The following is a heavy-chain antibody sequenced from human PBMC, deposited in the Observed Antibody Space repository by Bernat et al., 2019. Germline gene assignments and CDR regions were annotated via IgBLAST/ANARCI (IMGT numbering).Heavy chain of an antibody. D-gene: IGHD3-10*01. Sequence: QLQLQESGPGLVKPSETLSLTCTVSGGSISSSNYYLGWIRQPPGKGLEWIGSIYYSGSTYYNPSLKSRVTISVETAKNQFSPKLSSVTAADTAVDYCAGSPGYYFDYWGQGTLVTVSS. CDR3: AGSPGYYFDY. V-gene: IGHV4-39*01. CDR2: IYYSGST. CDR1: GGSISSSNYY. J-gene: IGHJ4*02.